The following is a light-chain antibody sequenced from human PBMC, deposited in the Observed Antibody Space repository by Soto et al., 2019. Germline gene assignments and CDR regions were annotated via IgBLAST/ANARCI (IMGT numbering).Light chain of an antibody. V-gene: IGKV1-12*01. CDR2: AAS. J-gene: IGKJ1*01. CDR1: QAISTW. CDR3: HPPNTFPLT. Sequence: DIRMTQSPSSVSASVGDRVTITCRASQAISTWLAWYQQKPGKAPKLLIYAASNLQPGVPPRFSGSGSGTDFTLTSISLHPEYFPTYYFHPPNTFPLTFAQPPNVQIK.